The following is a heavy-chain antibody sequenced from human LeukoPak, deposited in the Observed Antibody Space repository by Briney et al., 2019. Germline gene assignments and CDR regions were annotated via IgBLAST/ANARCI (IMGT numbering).Heavy chain of an antibody. J-gene: IGHJ4*02. D-gene: IGHD4-17*01. CDR1: GFTGFTFSKNT. CDR3: AHAYGDTDY. V-gene: IGHV3-21*01. CDR2: ITSSGNYT. Sequence: PGGSLTLSCAVTGFTGFTFSKNTMNWVRQAPGKGLEWVSSITSSGNYTYYAASVKGRFTISRDNAKNALFLQMNSLRAEDTAVYYCAHAYGDTDYWGQGTLVTVSS.